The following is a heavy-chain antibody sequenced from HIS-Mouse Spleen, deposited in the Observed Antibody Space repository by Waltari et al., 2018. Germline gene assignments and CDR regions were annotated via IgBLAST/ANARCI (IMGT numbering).Heavy chain of an antibody. CDR2: ISYDGSNK. CDR1: GCTFRSYG. V-gene: IGHV3-30*18. Sequence: QVQLVESGGGVVQPGRSLRLSCAASGCTFRSYGMHWVRQAPGKGLEWVAVISYDGSNKYYADSVKGRFTISRDNSKNTLYLQMNSLRAEDTAVYYCAKDKHHAFDYWGKGTLVTVSS. CDR3: AKDKHHAFDY. J-gene: IGHJ4*02.